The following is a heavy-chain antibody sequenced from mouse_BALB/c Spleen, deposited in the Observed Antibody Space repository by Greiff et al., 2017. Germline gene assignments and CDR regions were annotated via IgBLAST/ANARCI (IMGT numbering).Heavy chain of an antibody. CDR1: GFTFNTYA. D-gene: IGHD1-2*01. V-gene: IGHV10-1*02. J-gene: IGHJ1*01. CDR2: IRSKSNNYAT. CDR3: VRLSTATWYFDV. Sequence: EVMLVESGGGLVQPKGSLKLSCAASGFTFNTYAMNWVRQAPGKGLEWVARIRSKSNNYATYYADSVKDRFTISRDDSQSMLYLQMNNLKTEDTAMYYCVRLSTATWYFDVWGAGTTVTVSS.